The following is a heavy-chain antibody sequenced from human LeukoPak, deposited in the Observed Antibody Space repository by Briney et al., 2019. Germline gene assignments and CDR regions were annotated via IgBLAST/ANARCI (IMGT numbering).Heavy chain of an antibody. V-gene: IGHV3-21*01. D-gene: IGHD6-19*01. CDR1: GFTFSSYN. CDR3: ARDRITVAATETSFDY. J-gene: IGHJ4*02. CDR2: ISGSSSYI. Sequence: GGSLRLSCAGTGFTFSSYNMTWVRQAPGKELEWVSSISGSSSYIYYADSVKGRFTISRGNAKNSLYLQMNSLRAEDTAVYYCARDRITVAATETSFDYWGQGTLVTVSS.